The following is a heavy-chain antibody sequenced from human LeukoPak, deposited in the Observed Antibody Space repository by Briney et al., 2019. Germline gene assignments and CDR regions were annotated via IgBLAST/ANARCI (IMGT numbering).Heavy chain of an antibody. V-gene: IGHV3-21*04. J-gene: IGHJ4*02. D-gene: IGHD4-17*01. Sequence: SGGSLRLSCAASGFTFSSYSMNWVRQAPGKGLEWVSSISSSSSYIYYADSVKGRFTISRDNSKNTLYLQMNSLRAEDTAIYYCAKGDYGDYGIFASWGQGTLVTVSS. CDR2: ISSSSSYI. CDR1: GFTFSSYS. CDR3: AKGDYGDYGIFAS.